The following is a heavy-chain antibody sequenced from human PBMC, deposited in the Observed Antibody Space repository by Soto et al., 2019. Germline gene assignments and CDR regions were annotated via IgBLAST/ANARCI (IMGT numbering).Heavy chain of an antibody. CDR1: GFALSEND. CDR3: TRGTSCKTDNCHRIWHFTL. J-gene: IGHJ2*01. D-gene: IGHD1-1*01. V-gene: IGHV3-13*04. Sequence: QNGGSLRLSCKASGFALSENDMHWVRQRPGSGPEWISGIGTVGDSYYLDSVRGRFTIFRENATNSLHLRMSDLRAADTAVYYCTRGTSCKTDNCHRIWHFTLWGRGAMVTVYS. CDR2: IGTVGDS.